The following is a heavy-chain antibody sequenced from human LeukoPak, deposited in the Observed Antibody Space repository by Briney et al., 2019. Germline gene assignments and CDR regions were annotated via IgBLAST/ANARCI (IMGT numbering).Heavy chain of an antibody. Sequence: SETLSLTCTVSGGSISDYYWTWIRQPPGRRLEWIGYVYYTGTTNYNPSLKGRVTISVDTSKNQFSLKLNPVTAADTAMYYCARGRGVYGDYWGQGALVTVSS. CDR1: GGSISDYY. V-gene: IGHV4-59*01. D-gene: IGHD2-8*01. CDR3: ARGRGVYGDY. CDR2: VYYTGTT. J-gene: IGHJ4*02.